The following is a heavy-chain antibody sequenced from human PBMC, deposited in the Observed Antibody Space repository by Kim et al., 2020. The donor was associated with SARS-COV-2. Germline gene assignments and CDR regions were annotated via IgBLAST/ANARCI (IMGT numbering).Heavy chain of an antibody. CDR3: TTDGITGTTG. J-gene: IGHJ4*02. D-gene: IGHD1-20*01. Sequence: TTDYAAPVKGRFTISRDDSKNTLYLQMNSLKTEDTAVYYCTTDGITGTTGWGQGTLVTVSS. V-gene: IGHV3-15*01. CDR2: TT.